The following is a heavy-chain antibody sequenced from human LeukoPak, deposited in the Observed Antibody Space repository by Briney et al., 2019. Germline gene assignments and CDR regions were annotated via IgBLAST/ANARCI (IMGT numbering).Heavy chain of an antibody. CDR1: GGSISSYY. CDR3: ARDVGTGWYYFDY. CDR2: IYHSGTT. V-gene: IGHV4-59*01. Sequence: SETPSLTCTISGGSISSYYWSWIRQPPGKGLEWIGDIYHSGTTNYNSSRKSRVTISIDTSKNQFSLKVTSVTAADTAVYYCARDVGTGWYYFDYWGQGTLVTVSS. D-gene: IGHD6-19*01. J-gene: IGHJ4*02.